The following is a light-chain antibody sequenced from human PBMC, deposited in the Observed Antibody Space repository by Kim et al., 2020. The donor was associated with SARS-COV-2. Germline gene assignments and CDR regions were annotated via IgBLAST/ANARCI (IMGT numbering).Light chain of an antibody. V-gene: IGLV3-19*01. CDR2: GEN. CDR1: SLRTFY. CDR3: NSRDSSGDHQGV. Sequence: LGQTVRITCRGDSLRTFYAGWYQQKPRQAPGLVLYGENDRPSGIPDRFSGSISGDTASLTITGILAEDEADYYCNSRDSSGDHQGVFGGGTQLTVL. J-gene: IGLJ3*02.